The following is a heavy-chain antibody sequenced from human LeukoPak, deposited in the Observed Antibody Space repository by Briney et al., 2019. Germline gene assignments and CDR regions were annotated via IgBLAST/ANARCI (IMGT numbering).Heavy chain of an antibody. J-gene: IGHJ4*02. V-gene: IGHV3-64*01. Sequence: GGSLRLSCAASGFTFSTYTMHWVRQAAGKGLEYVSAVSTNGYTTYYANSVKGRFTISRDNSKNTLYLQTGSLRAEDTALYYCARGNNYAYDYWGQGTLVTVSS. CDR1: GFTFSTYT. D-gene: IGHD5-18*01. CDR3: ARGNNYAYDY. CDR2: VSTNGYTT.